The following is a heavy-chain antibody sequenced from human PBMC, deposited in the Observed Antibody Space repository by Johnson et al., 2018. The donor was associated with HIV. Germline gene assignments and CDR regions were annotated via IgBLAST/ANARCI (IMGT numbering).Heavy chain of an antibody. J-gene: IGHJ3*02. CDR3: ARERSYSSSWYGDAFDI. D-gene: IGHD6-13*01. Sequence: QVQLVESGGGVVQPGRSLRLSCAASGSTFSRCAMHWVRQSPGKGLEWVAVISYDGSNKYYADSVKGRFTISRDNSKNTLYLQMNSLRAEDTAVYSCARERSYSSSWYGDAFDICGQGTMVTVSS. CDR2: ISYDGSNK. CDR1: GSTFSRCA. V-gene: IGHV3-30*04.